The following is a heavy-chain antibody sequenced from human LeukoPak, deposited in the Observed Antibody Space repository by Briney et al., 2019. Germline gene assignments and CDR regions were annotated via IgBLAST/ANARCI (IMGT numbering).Heavy chain of an antibody. J-gene: IGHJ4*02. CDR3: AKGLKDYYGSGREFDY. CDR1: GFTFSSYG. V-gene: IGHV3-30*18. CDR2: ISYDGSNK. D-gene: IGHD3-10*01. Sequence: GGSLRLSCAASGFTFSSYGMHWVRQAPGKGLEWVAVISYDGSNKYYADSVKGRFTISRDNSKNTLYLQMNSLRAEDTAVYYCAKGLKDYYGSGREFDYWGQGTLVTVSS.